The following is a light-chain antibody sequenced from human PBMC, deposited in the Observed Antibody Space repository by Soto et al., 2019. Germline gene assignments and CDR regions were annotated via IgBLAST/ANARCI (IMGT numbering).Light chain of an antibody. CDR1: SSNIGAGYD. CDR2: GNS. J-gene: IGLJ2*01. Sequence: QSVLTQPPSVSGAPGQRVTISCTGSSSNIGAGYDVHWYQQLPGTAPKLLIYGNSNRPSGVPDRFSGSKSGTSASLAITGLQAEDEADYDCQSYDSSLIAYVVFGGGTKLTVL. V-gene: IGLV1-40*01. CDR3: QSYDSSLIAYVV.